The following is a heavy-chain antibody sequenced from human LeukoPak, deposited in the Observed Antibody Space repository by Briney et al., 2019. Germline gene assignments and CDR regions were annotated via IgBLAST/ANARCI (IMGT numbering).Heavy chain of an antibody. D-gene: IGHD2-21*02. CDR1: GYSFISYW. J-gene: IGHJ4*02. Sequence: GESLKISCKGSGYSFISYWIGWVRQMPGKGLEWMGIIYPGDSDTRYSPSFQGQVTISADKSISTAYLQWSSLKASDTAMYYCARHSAYCGGDCYPGPDYWGQGTLVTVSS. V-gene: IGHV5-51*01. CDR3: ARHSAYCGGDCYPGPDY. CDR2: IYPGDSDT.